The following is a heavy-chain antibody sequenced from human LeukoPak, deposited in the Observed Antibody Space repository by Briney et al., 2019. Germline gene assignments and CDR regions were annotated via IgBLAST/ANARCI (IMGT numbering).Heavy chain of an antibody. D-gene: IGHD6-19*01. CDR3: ASLSSGWYGPFDY. CDR2: IYTSGST. V-gene: IGHV4-4*07. Sequence: PSETLSLTCTVCGGSIRSYYRSWIRQPAGKGLEWIWRIYTSGSTNYNPSLKSRVTMSVDTSKNQSSLKLSSVTAADTAVYYCASLSSGWYGPFDYWGQGTLVTVSS. J-gene: IGHJ4*02. CDR1: GGSIRSYY.